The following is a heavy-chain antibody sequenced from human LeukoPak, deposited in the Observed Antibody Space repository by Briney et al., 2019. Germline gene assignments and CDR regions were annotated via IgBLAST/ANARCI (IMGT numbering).Heavy chain of an antibody. V-gene: IGHV1-46*01. D-gene: IGHD5-24*01. CDR3: AREIGPIQLHLWGSSFDY. CDR2: INPGGRRT. J-gene: IGHJ4*02. CDR1: GYTFTNYY. Sequence: GASVKVSCKASGYTFTNYYIHWVRQAPGQGLEWMGLINPGGRRTSYAQKFQGRVTMTRDTSTSTVYMELSSLRSEDTAVYYCAREIGPIQLHLWGSSFDYWGQGTLVTVSS.